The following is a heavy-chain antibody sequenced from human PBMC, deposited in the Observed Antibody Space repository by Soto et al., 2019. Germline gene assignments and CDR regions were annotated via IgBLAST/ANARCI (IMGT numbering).Heavy chain of an antibody. J-gene: IGHJ4*02. V-gene: IGHV2-5*02. CDR2: IYWDDDK. D-gene: IGHD3-22*01. CDR1: GFSLSTSGVG. Sequence: ESGPTLVNPTQTLTLTCTFSGFSLSTSGVGVGWIRQPPGEALEWLALIYWDDDKRYSPSLKSRLTITKDTSKNQVVLTMTNMDPVDTATSYCAHSSDHPVGAYYYDSSGYYYFDYWGQGTLVTVSS. CDR3: AHSSDHPVGAYYYDSSGYYYFDY.